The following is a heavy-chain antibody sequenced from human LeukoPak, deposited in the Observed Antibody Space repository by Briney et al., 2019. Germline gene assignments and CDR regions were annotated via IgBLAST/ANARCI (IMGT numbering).Heavy chain of an antibody. CDR2: FDPEDGET. J-gene: IGHJ5*02. D-gene: IGHD6-6*01. CDR3: ATAYSSSSGYWFDP. V-gene: IGHV1-24*01. Sequence: ASVKVSCKVSGYTLTELSMHWVRQAPGKGLEWMGGFDPEDGETICAQKFQGRVTMTEDTSTDTAYMELSSLRSEDTAVYYCATAYSSSSGYWFDPWGQGTLVTVSS. CDR1: GYTLTELS.